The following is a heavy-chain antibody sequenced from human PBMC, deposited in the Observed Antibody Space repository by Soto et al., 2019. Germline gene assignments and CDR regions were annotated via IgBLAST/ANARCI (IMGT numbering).Heavy chain of an antibody. Sequence: QVQLQESGPGLVKPLETLSLTCTVPGGSITSYYWSWVRQPPGKGLEWIGYIYYNGNINYNPSLKSRLTISLDTSKNQISLRLSSVTAADTPVYYCATGRVYFGSEYWGQGTRVTVSS. J-gene: IGHJ4*02. CDR1: GGSITSYY. V-gene: IGHV4-59*01. CDR2: IYYNGNI. D-gene: IGHD3-10*01. CDR3: ATGRVYFGSEY.